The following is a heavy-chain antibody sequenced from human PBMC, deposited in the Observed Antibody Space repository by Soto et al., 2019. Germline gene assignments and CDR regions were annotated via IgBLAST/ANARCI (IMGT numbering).Heavy chain of an antibody. J-gene: IGHJ4*02. CDR3: ARGATVTQYDY. CDR1: GASIRSTY. V-gene: IGHV4-59*01. D-gene: IGHD4-17*01. Sequence: SETLSLTCTVSGASIRSTYLSWIRQSPGKGLEWIVFVSYSGTTNDKPSLKSRVTISVDTSRSQISLKVSSLTAADTAVYYCARGATVTQYDYWGQGTLVTVSS. CDR2: VSYSGTT.